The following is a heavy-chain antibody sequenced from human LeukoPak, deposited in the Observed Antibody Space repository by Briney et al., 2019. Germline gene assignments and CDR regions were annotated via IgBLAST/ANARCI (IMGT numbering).Heavy chain of an antibody. V-gene: IGHV3-30*18. J-gene: IGHJ4*02. CDR1: GFSFGGYG. CDR3: AKDPYSGTYTIDH. Sequence: PGRSLRLSWAASGFSFGGYGMHWVRQAPGKGLEWVAVISYDGSNAYYADSVKGRFTISRDNSKNTLYLQMNSLRAEDTAVYYCAKDPYSGTYTIDHWGQGTPVTVSS. CDR2: ISYDGSNA. D-gene: IGHD1-26*01.